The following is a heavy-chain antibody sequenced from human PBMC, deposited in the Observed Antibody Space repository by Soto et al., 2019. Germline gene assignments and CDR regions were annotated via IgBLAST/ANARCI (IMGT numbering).Heavy chain of an antibody. CDR1: GYTFTSYD. CDR2: MNPNSGNT. V-gene: IGHV1-8*01. Sequence: QVQLVQSGAEVKKPGASVKVSCKASGYTFTSYDSIWVRQATGQGLEWMGWMNPNSGNTGYAQKFQGRVTMTRNTCISTAYMELSSLRSEDTAVYYCARTNYYDTSGHPNWFDPWGQGTLVTVSS. J-gene: IGHJ5*02. CDR3: ARTNYYDTSGHPNWFDP. D-gene: IGHD3-22*01.